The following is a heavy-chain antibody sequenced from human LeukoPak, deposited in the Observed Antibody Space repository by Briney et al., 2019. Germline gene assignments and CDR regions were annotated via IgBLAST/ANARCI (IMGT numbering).Heavy chain of an antibody. CDR2: IHSNGGT. Sequence: SETLSLTCTVSGGSVSSDYLTWVRQPAGKGLEWIGRIHSNGGTNSNPSLKSRGTMSVDTSKNQSSLKLTSVTAADTAVNYCARQIASHYYFDYWGKGTLVTVSS. CDR1: GGSVSSDY. J-gene: IGHJ4*02. CDR3: ARQIASHYYFDY. V-gene: IGHV4-4*07.